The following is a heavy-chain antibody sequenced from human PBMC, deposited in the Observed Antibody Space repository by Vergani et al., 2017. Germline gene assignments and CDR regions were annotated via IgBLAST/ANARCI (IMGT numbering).Heavy chain of an antibody. CDR2: ISSGSGDI. CDR3: TTAWGLYYLHGGYVQY. CDR1: GYTFDTYT. Sequence: EVQLLESGGGVAQPGGSGRLSCAGSGYTFDTYTMAYVRQAPGKGLEWVGTISSGSGDIVYADPVKGRFTISRDNSKNTLFLQMNSLKDEDTAVYYCTTAWGLYYLHGGYVQYWGRGSLVSDSS. D-gene: IGHD3-10*01. V-gene: IGHV3-21*02. J-gene: IGHJ1*01.